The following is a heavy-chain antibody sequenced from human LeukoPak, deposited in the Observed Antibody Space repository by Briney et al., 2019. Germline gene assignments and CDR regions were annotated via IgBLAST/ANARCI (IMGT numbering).Heavy chain of an antibody. V-gene: IGHV3-74*01. D-gene: IGHD3-16*02. CDR1: GFTFSTDW. CDR2: IKSDGST. Sequence: GGSLRLSCAASGFTFSTDWTHWVRQAPGKGLVWVSRIKSDGSTNYADSVKGRFTISRDNAKNTVSLQMSSLRPEDTGVYYCARAPAEIGRYHPQLLRHWPEGTLVTVSS. CDR3: ARAPAEIGRYHPQLLRH. J-gene: IGHJ1*01.